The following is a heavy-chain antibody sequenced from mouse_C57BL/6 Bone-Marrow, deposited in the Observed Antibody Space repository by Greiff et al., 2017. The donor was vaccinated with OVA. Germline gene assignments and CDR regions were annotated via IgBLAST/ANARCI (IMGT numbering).Heavy chain of an antibody. CDR2: IYPGSGST. Sequence: QVQLQQPGAELVKPGASVKMSCKASGYTFTSYWITWVKQRPGQGLEWIGDIYPGSGSTNYNEKFKSKATLTVDTSSSTAYMQLSSLTSEDSAVYYCARVHYYGSSYVDAMGYWGQGTSVTVSS. D-gene: IGHD1-1*01. CDR1: GYTFTSYW. CDR3: ARVHYYGSSYVDAMGY. V-gene: IGHV1-55*01. J-gene: IGHJ4*01.